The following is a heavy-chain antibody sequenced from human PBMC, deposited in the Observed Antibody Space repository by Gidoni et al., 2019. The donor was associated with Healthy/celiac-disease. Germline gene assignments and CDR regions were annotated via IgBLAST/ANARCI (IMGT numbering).Heavy chain of an antibody. J-gene: IGHJ5*02. V-gene: IGHV1-2*02. Sequence: QVQLVQSGAEVKKPGASVKVSCKASGYPFTGYYMHWVRQAPGQGLEWMGWINPNSGGTNYAQKFQGRVTMTRDTSISTAYMELSRLRSDDTAVYYCARDLTELRFLEWLLYGNWFDPWGQGTLVTVSS. D-gene: IGHD3-3*01. CDR3: ARDLTELRFLEWLLYGNWFDP. CDR2: INPNSGGT. CDR1: GYPFTGYY.